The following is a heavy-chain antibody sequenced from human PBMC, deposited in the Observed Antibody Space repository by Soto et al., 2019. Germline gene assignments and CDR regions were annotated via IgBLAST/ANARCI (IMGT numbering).Heavy chain of an antibody. CDR2: IYPGDSDT. D-gene: IGHD2-15*01. Sequence: GESLKISCKGSGYSFTSYWIGWVRQMPGKGLEWMGIIYPGDSDTRYSPSFQGQVTISADKSISTAYLQWSSLKASDTAMYYCARYCSGGSCGPYGMDVWGQGTTVTVSS. CDR3: ARYCSGGSCGPYGMDV. J-gene: IGHJ6*02. CDR1: GYSFTSYW. V-gene: IGHV5-51*01.